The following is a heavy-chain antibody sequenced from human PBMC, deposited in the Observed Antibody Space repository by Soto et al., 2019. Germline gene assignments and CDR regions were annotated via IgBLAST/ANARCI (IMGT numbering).Heavy chain of an antibody. CDR3: TSLYYGH. CDR2: IKSKADGGTT. D-gene: IGHD4-17*01. V-gene: IGHV3-15*01. CDR1: EFTFANAW. Sequence: EVQLVESGGDLVKPGGSLRLSCAASEFTFANAWISWVRQAPGKGLEWVGRIKSKADGGTTDYAAPVKGRFTISRDESQTTLYLQMNSLKIEDTAVYYCTSLYYGHWGQGTLVTVSS. J-gene: IGHJ4*02.